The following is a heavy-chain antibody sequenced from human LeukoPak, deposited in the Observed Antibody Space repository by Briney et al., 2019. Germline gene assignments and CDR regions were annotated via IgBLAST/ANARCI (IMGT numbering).Heavy chain of an antibody. CDR3: ARDGVTGDGYNFDY. CDR1: GYTFTGYY. CDR2: INPNSGGT. J-gene: IGHJ4*02. Sequence: GSVKVSCKASGYTFTGYYMHCVRQAPGQGLEWMGWINPNSGGTNYAQKFQGRVTMTRDTSISTAYMELSGLRSDDTAVYYCARDGVTGDGYNFDYWGQGTLVTVSS. V-gene: IGHV1-2*02. D-gene: IGHD5-24*01.